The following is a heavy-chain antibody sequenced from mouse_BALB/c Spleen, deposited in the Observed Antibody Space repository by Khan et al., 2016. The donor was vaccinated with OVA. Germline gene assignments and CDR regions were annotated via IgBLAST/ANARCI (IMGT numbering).Heavy chain of an antibody. D-gene: IGHD1-1*01. CDR2: VSTGGSYT. CDR1: GFTFSTYG. CDR3: TRRAYYYDSEGFAY. Sequence: EVELVESGGDLVKPGGSLKLSCAASGFTFSTYGMSWVRQAPDKRLEWVATVSTGGSYTYYPDSVTGRFPISRDNAKNTLYLQMSGLRSEDTAMFYCTRRAYYYDSEGFAYWGQGTLVTVSA. J-gene: IGHJ3*01. V-gene: IGHV5-6*01.